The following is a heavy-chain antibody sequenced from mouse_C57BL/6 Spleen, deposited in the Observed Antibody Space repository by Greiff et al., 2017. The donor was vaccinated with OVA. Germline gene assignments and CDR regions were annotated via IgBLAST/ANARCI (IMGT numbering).Heavy chain of an antibody. D-gene: IGHD2-4*01. V-gene: IGHV1-61*01. CDR3: ARMITRYFDV. Sequence: QVQLQQPGAELVRPGSSVKLSCKASGYTFTSYWMDWVKQRPGQGLEWIGNIYPSDSETHYNQKFKDKATLTVDKSSSTAYMQLSSLTSEDSAVYYGARMITRYFDVWGTGTTVTVSS. J-gene: IGHJ1*03. CDR1: GYTFTSYW. CDR2: IYPSDSET.